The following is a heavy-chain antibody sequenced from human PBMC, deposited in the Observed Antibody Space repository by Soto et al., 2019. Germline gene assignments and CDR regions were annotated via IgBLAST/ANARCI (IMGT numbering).Heavy chain of an antibody. D-gene: IGHD1-26*01. V-gene: IGHV4-4*07. J-gene: IGHJ4*02. CDR2: IQGSGNT. CDR3: ARSGGSFNFDY. CDR1: GGSISSYY. Sequence: QVQLQESGPGQVKPSETLSLTCSVSGGSISSYYWSWIRQPAGKGLEWIGRIQGSGNTNYNPSLKSRVTMSGDTSKNQFSLKLSAVTAADTAVYYCARSGGSFNFDYWGQGTLVTVSS.